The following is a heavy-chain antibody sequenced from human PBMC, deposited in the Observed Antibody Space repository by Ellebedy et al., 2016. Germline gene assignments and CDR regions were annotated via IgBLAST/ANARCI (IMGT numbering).Heavy chain of an antibody. CDR1: GASISTYY. Sequence: SETLSLXXTVSGASISTYYWSWFRQSPGRGLEWIGYIYYSGNTKNNPSFRGRVTISIDTSKNQFSLKLTSVTAADTAVYYCARGYCSGGRCYAYGMDVWGQGTTVTVSS. CDR3: ARGYCSGGRCYAYGMDV. J-gene: IGHJ6*02. CDR2: IYYSGNT. V-gene: IGHV4-59*13. D-gene: IGHD2-15*01.